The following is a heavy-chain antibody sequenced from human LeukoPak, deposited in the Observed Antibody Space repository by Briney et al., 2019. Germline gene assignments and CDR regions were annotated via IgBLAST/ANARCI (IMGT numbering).Heavy chain of an antibody. CDR3: ARDNSVRDEAWWFNP. V-gene: IGHV1-3*03. CDR1: GYTFTNYA. Sequence: ASVKVSCKASGYTFTNYAMHWVRQAPGQRLEWMGWINAGNGNTKYSQEFQGRVTFARDTSASTAYMELSSLRSEDMAVYYCARDNSVRDEAWWFNPWGQGTLVTVSS. J-gene: IGHJ5*02. D-gene: IGHD5-24*01. CDR2: INAGNGNT.